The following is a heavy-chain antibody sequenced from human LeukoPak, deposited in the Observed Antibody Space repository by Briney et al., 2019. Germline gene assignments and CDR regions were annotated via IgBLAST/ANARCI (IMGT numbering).Heavy chain of an antibody. J-gene: IGHJ4*02. Sequence: SQTLSLTCTVSGGSISSGGYYWSWIRQPPGKGLEWIGYIYHSGSTYYNPSLKSRVTISVDRSKNQFSLKLSSVTAADTAVYYCARERRSGSYYYFDYWGQGTLVTVSS. CDR1: GGSISSGGYY. V-gene: IGHV4-30-2*01. CDR3: ARERRSGSYYYFDY. CDR2: IYHSGST. D-gene: IGHD1-26*01.